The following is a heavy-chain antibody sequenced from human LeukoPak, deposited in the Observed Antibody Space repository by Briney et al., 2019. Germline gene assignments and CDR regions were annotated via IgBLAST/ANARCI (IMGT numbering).Heavy chain of an antibody. V-gene: IGHV3-21*01. CDR3: AREGNDYYYDQ. D-gene: IGHD3-16*01. J-gene: IGHJ4*02. CDR2: ITGDCKYV. CDR1: GFIFKNYN. Sequence: PGGALRLSCAASGFIFKNYNMTWVRQAPGKGLEWVSSITGDCKYVTYADSVKGRFTISRDNAKNSLYLQVASLRGDDTATYYCAREGNDYYYDQWGQGTLVTVSP.